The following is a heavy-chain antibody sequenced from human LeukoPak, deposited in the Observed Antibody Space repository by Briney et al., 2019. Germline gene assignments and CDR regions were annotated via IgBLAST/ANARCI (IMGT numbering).Heavy chain of an antibody. CDR2: ISYDGSNK. CDR1: GFTFSSYA. J-gene: IGHJ4*02. CDR3: ARVRWTYGEQQLTFFDY. D-gene: IGHD6-13*01. Sequence: GGSLRLSCAASGFTFSSYAMHWVRQAPGKGLEWVAVISYDGSNKYYADSVKGRFTISRDNSKNMLYLQMNSLRAEDTAVYYCARVRWTYGEQQLTFFDYWGQGTLVTVSS. V-gene: IGHV3-30-3*01.